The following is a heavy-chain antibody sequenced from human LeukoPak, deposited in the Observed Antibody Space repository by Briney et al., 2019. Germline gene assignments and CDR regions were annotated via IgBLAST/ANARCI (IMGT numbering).Heavy chain of an antibody. Sequence: GASVKVSCKASGGTFSSYAISWVRQAPGQGLEWMGGIIPIFGTANYAQKFQGRVTITTDESTSTAYMELSSLRSEDTAVYYCARVGPDDYSNDYNWSDPWGQGTLVTVSS. D-gene: IGHD4-11*01. J-gene: IGHJ5*02. CDR2: IIPIFGTA. V-gene: IGHV1-69*05. CDR3: ARVGPDDYSNDYNWSDP. CDR1: GGTFSSYA.